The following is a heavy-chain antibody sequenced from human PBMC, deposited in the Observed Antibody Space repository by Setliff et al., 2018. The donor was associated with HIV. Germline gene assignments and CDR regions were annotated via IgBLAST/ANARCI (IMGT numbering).Heavy chain of an antibody. Sequence: SETLSLTCAVYGESFSGYYWGWIRQTPGKGLEWIGEINHRGKTNYNPTLKSRVTISADKSKNQFSPKLSFVTAADTAVYYWARALGDQVPIDYWGQGTLVTVSS. CDR1: GESFSGYY. D-gene: IGHD2-2*01. CDR2: INHRGKT. V-gene: IGHV4-34*01. CDR3: ARALGDQVPIDY. J-gene: IGHJ4*02.